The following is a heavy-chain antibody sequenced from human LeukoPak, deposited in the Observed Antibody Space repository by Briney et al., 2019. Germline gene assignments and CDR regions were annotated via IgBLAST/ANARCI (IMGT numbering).Heavy chain of an antibody. CDR1: GFTFSSYW. Sequence: PGGSLRLSCAASGFTFSSYWMSWVRQAPGKGLEWVSVIYSGGSTYYADSVKGRFTISRDNSKNTLYLQMNSLRAEDTAVYYCARSDDSSPDEYFQHWGQGTLVTVSS. J-gene: IGHJ1*01. CDR3: ARSDDSSPDEYFQH. V-gene: IGHV3-53*01. CDR2: IYSGGST. D-gene: IGHD3-22*01.